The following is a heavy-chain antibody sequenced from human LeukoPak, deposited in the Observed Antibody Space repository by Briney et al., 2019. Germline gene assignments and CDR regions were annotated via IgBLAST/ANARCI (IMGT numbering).Heavy chain of an antibody. D-gene: IGHD2-8*01. CDR1: GFTFSSYA. CDR2: ISGSGGST. V-gene: IGHV3-23*01. J-gene: IGHJ4*02. Sequence: GGSLRLSCAASGFTFSSYAMSWVRQAPGKGLEWVSAISGSGGSTYYADSVKGRFTISRDNSKNTLYLQMNSLRAEDTAVYYCAKEFVGCTNGVCYRYPIDYWGQGTLVTVSS. CDR3: AKEFVGCTNGVCYRYPIDY.